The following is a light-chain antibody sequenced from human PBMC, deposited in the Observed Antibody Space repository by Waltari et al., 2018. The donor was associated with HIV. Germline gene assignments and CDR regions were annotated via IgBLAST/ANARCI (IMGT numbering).Light chain of an antibody. CDR2: DAS. V-gene: IGKV3-11*01. CDR1: QSISSY. J-gene: IGKJ5*01. CDR3: QHRSNRPL. Sequence: EIVLTQSPATLSLSPGERATLSCRASQSISSYLAWYQQKPGQAPRLLIFDASNRATGIAARFSVSGSGTDFTLTISGLESDDFAVYYCQHRSNRPLFGQGTRLEIK.